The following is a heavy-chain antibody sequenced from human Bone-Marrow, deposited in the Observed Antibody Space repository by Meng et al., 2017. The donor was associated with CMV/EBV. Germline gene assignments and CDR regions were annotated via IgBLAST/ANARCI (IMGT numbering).Heavy chain of an antibody. Sequence: GGSLRPSCAASGFTFDNYGMHWVRQTPGKGLEWVAFIRHDGTNKFYGDSVKGRFTISRDNTKNTLYLQMNSLRAEDAAVYYCARGSWLQGTSFEYWGQGMLVTVSS. J-gene: IGHJ4*02. CDR1: GFTFDNYG. CDR2: IRHDGTNK. V-gene: IGHV3-30*02. CDR3: ARGSWLQGTSFEY. D-gene: IGHD3-22*01.